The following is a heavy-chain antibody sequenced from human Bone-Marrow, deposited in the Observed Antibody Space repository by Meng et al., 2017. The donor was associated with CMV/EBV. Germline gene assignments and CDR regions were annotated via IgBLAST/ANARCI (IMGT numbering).Heavy chain of an antibody. CDR2: IYYSGST. D-gene: IGHD1-7*01. CDR3: ARYSTLLELSEQVGDNWFDP. Sequence: SETLSLTCTVSGGSISSGDYYWSWIRQPPGKGLEWIGYIYYSGSTYYNPSLKSRVTISVDTSKNQFSLKLSSVTAADTAVYYCARYSTLLELSEQVGDNWFDPWGQGTRVTVSS. V-gene: IGHV4-30-4*08. CDR1: GGSISSGDYY. J-gene: IGHJ5*02.